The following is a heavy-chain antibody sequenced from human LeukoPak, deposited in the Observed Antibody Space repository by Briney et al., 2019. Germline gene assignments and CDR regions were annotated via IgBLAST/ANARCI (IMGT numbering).Heavy chain of an antibody. D-gene: IGHD3-10*01. Sequence: SGTLSLTCAVSGGSISSSNRWSWVRQPPGKGLEWIGEIYHSGSTNYNPSLKSRVTISVDKSKNQFSLKLSSVTAADTAVYYCARDPYTMVRGVPRYWGQGTLVTVSS. CDR2: IYHSGST. CDR1: GGSISSSNR. J-gene: IGHJ4*02. CDR3: ARDPYTMVRGVPRY. V-gene: IGHV4-4*02.